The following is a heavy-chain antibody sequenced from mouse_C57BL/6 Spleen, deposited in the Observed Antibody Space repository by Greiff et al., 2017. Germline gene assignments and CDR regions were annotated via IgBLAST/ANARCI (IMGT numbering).Heavy chain of an antibody. Sequence: QVHVKQSGAELARPGASVKLSCKASGYTFTSYGISWVKQRTGQGLEWIGEIYPRSGNTYYNEKFKGKATLTADKSSSTAYMELRSLTSEDSAVYFCARIYYDFFAYWGQGTLVTVSA. CDR3: ARIYYDFFAY. J-gene: IGHJ3*01. CDR1: GYTFTSYG. CDR2: IYPRSGNT. V-gene: IGHV1-81*01. D-gene: IGHD2-4*01.